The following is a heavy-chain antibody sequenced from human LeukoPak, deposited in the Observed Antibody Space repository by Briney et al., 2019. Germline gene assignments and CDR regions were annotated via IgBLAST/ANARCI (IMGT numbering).Heavy chain of an antibody. CDR1: GYTFTSYG. D-gene: IGHD6-13*01. Sequence: GASVKVSCKASGYTFTSYGISWVRQAPGQGLEWMGWISAYNGNTNYAQKFQGRVTMTRDTSISTAYMELSRLRSDDTAVYYCATGQQQGFVNRKHYYFYYYMDVWGKGTTVTVSS. V-gene: IGHV1-18*01. CDR3: ATGQQQGFVNRKHYYFYYYMDV. J-gene: IGHJ6*03. CDR2: ISAYNGNT.